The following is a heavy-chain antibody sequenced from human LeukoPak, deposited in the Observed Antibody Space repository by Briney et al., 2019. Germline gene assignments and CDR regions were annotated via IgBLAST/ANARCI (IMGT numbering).Heavy chain of an antibody. D-gene: IGHD6-13*01. Sequence: PGGSLRLSCAASGFTFSSYGMHWVRQAPGKGLEWVAVIWYDGSNKYYADSVKGRFTISRDNSKNTLYLQMNSLRAEDTAVYYCAKDIAAAGTPDYYYYYTDVWGKGTTVTVSS. J-gene: IGHJ6*03. CDR2: IWYDGSNK. CDR3: AKDIAAAGTPDYYYYYTDV. V-gene: IGHV3-33*06. CDR1: GFTFSSYG.